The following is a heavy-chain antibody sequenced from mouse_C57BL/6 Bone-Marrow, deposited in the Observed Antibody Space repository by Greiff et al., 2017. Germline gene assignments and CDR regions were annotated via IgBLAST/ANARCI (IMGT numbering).Heavy chain of an antibody. CDR1: AVDFSRYW. Sequence: DAAAVDFSRYWMSWVRRAPGKGLEWIGEINPDSSTINYAPSLKDKFIISRDNAKNTLYLQMSKVRSEDTALYYCARRPHYGNYFDYWGQGTTLTVSS. J-gene: IGHJ2*01. D-gene: IGHD2-1*01. CDR2: INPDSSTI. CDR3: ARRPHYGNYFDY. V-gene: IGHV4-1*01.